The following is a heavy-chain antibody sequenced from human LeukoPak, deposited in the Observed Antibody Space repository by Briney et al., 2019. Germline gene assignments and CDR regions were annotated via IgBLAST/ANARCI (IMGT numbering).Heavy chain of an antibody. J-gene: IGHJ4*02. Sequence: GESLKISFKGSGYSFTSYWIGWVRQMPGKGLEWMGIIYPGDSDTRYSPSFQGQVTISADKSISTAYLQWSSLKASDTAMYYCARLYGSGSYYPYYFDYWGQGTLVTVSS. CDR2: IYPGDSDT. CDR1: GYSFTSYW. V-gene: IGHV5-51*01. D-gene: IGHD3-10*01. CDR3: ARLYGSGSYYPYYFDY.